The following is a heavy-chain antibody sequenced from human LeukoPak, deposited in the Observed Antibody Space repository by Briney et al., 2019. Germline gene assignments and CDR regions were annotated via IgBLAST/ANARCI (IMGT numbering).Heavy chain of an antibody. Sequence: SETLSLTCTVSGDSINSYYWSWIRQSPGKGLEWIGYIDYSGNTNYKPSLKSRVTISLDTSNNQVSLKLSSVTAADTAVYYCARHEAVAGLDYWGQGTLVTVSS. CDR1: GDSINSYY. V-gene: IGHV4-59*08. CDR2: IDYSGNT. D-gene: IGHD6-13*01. CDR3: ARHEAVAGLDY. J-gene: IGHJ4*02.